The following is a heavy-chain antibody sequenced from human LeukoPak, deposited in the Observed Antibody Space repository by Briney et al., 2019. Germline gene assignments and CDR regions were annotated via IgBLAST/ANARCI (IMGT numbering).Heavy chain of an antibody. CDR2: ISSSSSYV. Sequence: GGSLRLSCAASGFTFSSYSMNWVRQAPGKGLEWVSSISSSSSYVYYADSVKGRFTISRDNAKNSLYLQMNSLRAEDTAVYYCARVKDIVVVVAANMDVWGKGTMVTVSS. J-gene: IGHJ6*04. V-gene: IGHV3-21*01. CDR1: GFTFSSYS. D-gene: IGHD2-15*01. CDR3: ARVKDIVVVVAANMDV.